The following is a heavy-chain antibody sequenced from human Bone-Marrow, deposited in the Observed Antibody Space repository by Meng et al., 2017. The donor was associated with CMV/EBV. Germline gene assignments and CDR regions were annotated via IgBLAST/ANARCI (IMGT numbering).Heavy chain of an antibody. D-gene: IGHD5-12*01. J-gene: IGHJ4*02. CDR2: INPSGGST. V-gene: IGHV1-46*01. CDR3: ARDQQWLRLPHYFDY. CDR1: GYTFTSYG. Sequence: ASVKVSCKASGYTFTSYGISWVRQAPGQGLEWMGIINPSGGSTSYAQKFQGRVTMTRDTSTSTLYMELSSLRSEDTAVYYCARDQQWLRLPHYFDYWGQGTLVTVSS.